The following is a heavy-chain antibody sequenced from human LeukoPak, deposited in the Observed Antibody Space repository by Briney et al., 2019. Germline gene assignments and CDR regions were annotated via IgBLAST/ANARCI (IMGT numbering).Heavy chain of an antibody. CDR2: IKPSGIT. D-gene: IGHD3-10*01. J-gene: IGHJ5*02. CDR1: GASLSAYH. CDR3: ARVRGGNVHNGLLGGWFDP. V-gene: IGHV4-34*01. Sequence: SETLSLTCAIDGASLSAYHWTWIRQPPGKGLEWIGEIKPSGITNYNPSLKSRVTLSIDTSKKQFSLKVASVTAADMAVYYCARVRGGNVHNGLLGGWFDPWGQGTLVTVSS.